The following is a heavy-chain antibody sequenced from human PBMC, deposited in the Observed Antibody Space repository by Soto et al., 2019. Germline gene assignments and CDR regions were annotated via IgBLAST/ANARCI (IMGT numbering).Heavy chain of an antibody. V-gene: IGHV4-31*03. CDR3: ARDRYGGGDDGMDV. J-gene: IGHJ6*02. D-gene: IGHD3-16*01. CDR2: IYYSGST. Sequence: QVQLQESGPGLVKPSQTLSLTCTVSGGSISSGGYYWSWIRQHPGKGLEWIGYIYYSGSTYYNPSRKSRVPLSVDRSKNQCPLKRSAVTAAEAAVLYWARDRYGGGDDGMDVWGQGTTVTVSS. CDR1: GGSISSGGYY.